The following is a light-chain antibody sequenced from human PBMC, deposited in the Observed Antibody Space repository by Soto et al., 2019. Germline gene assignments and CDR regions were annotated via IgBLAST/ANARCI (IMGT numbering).Light chain of an antibody. CDR2: MGS. CDR3: MQALQPPHT. V-gene: IGKV2-28*01. CDR1: QSLLNSNGRNY. J-gene: IGKJ2*01. Sequence: IAMSQSPLSLPVTPGEPASISCRSSQSLLNSNGRNYLDWYLQKPGQSPLLLTYMGSNRASGVPDRCSGSGSGTDFTLNISRVEAEDVGVYYCMQALQPPHTFGQGTKLEIK.